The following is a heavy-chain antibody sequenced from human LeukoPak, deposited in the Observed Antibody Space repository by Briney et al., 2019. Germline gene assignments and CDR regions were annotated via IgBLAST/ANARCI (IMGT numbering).Heavy chain of an antibody. J-gene: IGHJ6*03. V-gene: IGHV4-61*02. D-gene: IGHD3-3*01. CDR2: IYTSGST. CDR1: GGSLSSGSYY. CDR3: ARTVWTDFWSGYYGRVGYYMDV. Sequence: PSETLSLTCTVSGGSLSSGSYYWSGTRQPAGKGLEWIGRIYTSGSTNYHPSPKSQVTIPVHASKNPYSLKLTSVTAAHTAVYYCARTVWTDFWSGYYGRVGYYMDVWGKGTTVTVSS.